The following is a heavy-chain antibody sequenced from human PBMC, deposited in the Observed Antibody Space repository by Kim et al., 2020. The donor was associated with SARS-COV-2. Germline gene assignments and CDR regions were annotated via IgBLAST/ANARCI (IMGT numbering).Heavy chain of an antibody. D-gene: IGHD5-18*01. J-gene: IGHJ6*02. Sequence: SETLSLTCTVSGGSFGIYYWSWVRQSPGKGLEWIGYIYSSGSAIYNPSLKGRVTLSVDTSKNQFSLNLRSVTAADTAVYYCARDGAAMVVPHGMDVWGQG. CDR2: IYSSGSA. V-gene: IGHV4-59*01. CDR1: GGSFGIYY. CDR3: ARDGAAMVVPHGMDV.